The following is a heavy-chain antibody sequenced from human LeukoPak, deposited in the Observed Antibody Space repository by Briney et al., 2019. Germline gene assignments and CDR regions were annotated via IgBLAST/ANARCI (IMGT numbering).Heavy chain of an antibody. V-gene: IGHV4-30-2*01. CDR2: IYHSGST. Sequence: SETLSLTCTVSGGSISSGGYYWSWIRQPPGKGLEWIGYIYHSGSTYYNPSLKSRVTISVDRSKNQFSLKLSSVTAADTAVYYCARATYYYDSSGYSTYYFDYWGQGTLVTVSS. J-gene: IGHJ4*02. CDR3: ARATYYYDSSGYSTYYFDY. CDR1: GGSISSGGYY. D-gene: IGHD3-22*01.